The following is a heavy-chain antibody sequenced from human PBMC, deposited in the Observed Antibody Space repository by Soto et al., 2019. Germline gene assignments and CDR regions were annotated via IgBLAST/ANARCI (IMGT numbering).Heavy chain of an antibody. CDR3: AKGDCSGGRCYRGFDY. CDR2: VSASGSIT. V-gene: IGHV3-23*01. CDR1: GFTFSSYG. J-gene: IGHJ4*02. D-gene: IGHD2-15*01. Sequence: GSLRLSCAASGFTFSSYGMSWVRQAPGKGLEWVSGVSASGSITSYADSAKGRFTISRDNAKSTVFLQMSSLRAEDTAVYFCAKGDCSGGRCYRGFDYWGQGTLVTVSS.